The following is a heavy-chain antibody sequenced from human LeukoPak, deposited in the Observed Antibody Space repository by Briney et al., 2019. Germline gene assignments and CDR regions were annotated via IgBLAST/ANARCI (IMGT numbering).Heavy chain of an antibody. J-gene: IGHJ4*02. Sequence: ASVKVSCKASGYTFTSYYMHWVRQAPGQGLEWMGIINPSGGSTSYAQKFQGRVTMTRDTSTSTVYMELSSLGSEDTAAYYCARGPHDYGDYDRGGFDYWGQGTLVTVSS. CDR1: GYTFTSYY. CDR2: INPSGGST. D-gene: IGHD4-17*01. CDR3: ARGPHDYGDYDRGGFDY. V-gene: IGHV1-46*01.